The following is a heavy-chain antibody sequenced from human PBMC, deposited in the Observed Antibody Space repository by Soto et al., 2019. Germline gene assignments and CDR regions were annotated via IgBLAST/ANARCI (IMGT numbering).Heavy chain of an antibody. CDR3: AREKSDEIAAAAPFDY. CDR1: GFTFSSYA. J-gene: IGHJ4*02. Sequence: QVQLVESGGGVVQPGRSLRLSCAASGFTFSSYAMHWVRQAPGKGLEWVAVISYDGSNKYYADSVKGRFTISRDNSKNTLYLQMNSLRAEDTAVYYCAREKSDEIAAAAPFDYWGRGTLVTVSS. CDR2: ISYDGSNK. V-gene: IGHV3-30-3*01. D-gene: IGHD6-13*01.